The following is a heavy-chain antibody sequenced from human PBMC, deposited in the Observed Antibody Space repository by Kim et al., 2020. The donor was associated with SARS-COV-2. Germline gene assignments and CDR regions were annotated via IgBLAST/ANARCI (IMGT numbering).Heavy chain of an antibody. CDR1: GFTFSSYS. V-gene: IGHV3-48*01. CDR2: ISSSSSTI. D-gene: IGHD1-26*01. Sequence: GGSLRHSCAASGFTFSSYSMNWVRQAPGKGLEWVSYISSSSSTIYYADSVKGRFTISRDNAKNSLYLQMNSLRAEDTAVYYCASLGASVDYWGQGTLVTV. CDR3: ASLGASVDY. J-gene: IGHJ4*02.